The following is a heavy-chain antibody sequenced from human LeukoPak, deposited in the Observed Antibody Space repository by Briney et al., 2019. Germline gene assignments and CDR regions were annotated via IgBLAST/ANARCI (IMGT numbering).Heavy chain of an antibody. CDR2: IYNSGST. D-gene: IGHD1-14*01. V-gene: IGHV4-59*08. Sequence: SETLSLTCTVSGGSISSYSWSWIRQPPGKGLEWIGHIYNSGSTSYIPSLKSRVTISVDTSKNQFSLKLSSVTAADTALYYCARHRGLTDSFYPFDPWGQGTLVTVSS. CDR1: GGSISSYS. J-gene: IGHJ5*02. CDR3: ARHRGLTDSFYPFDP.